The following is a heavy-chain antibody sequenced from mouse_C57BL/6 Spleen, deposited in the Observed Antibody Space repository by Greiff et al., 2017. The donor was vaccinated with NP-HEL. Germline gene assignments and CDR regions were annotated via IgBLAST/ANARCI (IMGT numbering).Heavy chain of an antibody. J-gene: IGHJ4*01. CDR3: ARRRDYDGYYYAMDY. D-gene: IGHD2-4*01. Sequence: EVKLMESGGGLVKPGGSLTLSCAASGFTFSDYGMHWVRQAPEKGLEWVAYISSGSSTIYYADTVKGRFTISRDNAKNTLFLQMTSLRSEDTAMYYCARRRDYDGYYYAMDYWGQGTSVTVSS. V-gene: IGHV5-17*01. CDR2: ISSGSSTI. CDR1: GFTFSDYG.